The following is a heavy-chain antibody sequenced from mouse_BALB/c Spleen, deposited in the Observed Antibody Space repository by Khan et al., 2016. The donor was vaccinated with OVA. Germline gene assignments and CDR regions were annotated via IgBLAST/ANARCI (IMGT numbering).Heavy chain of an antibody. V-gene: IGHV1S22*01. Sequence: LQQPGSELVSPGASVKLSCKTSGYTFSTYWMHWVKQRPGQGLKWIGNIYPGSGSPNYDEKFKSKATLTVDTSSTTAYMQLSSLTSEDSSVYYCTRGTTAPYVMDYWGPGTSVTVSS. CDR1: GYTFSTYW. CDR2: IYPGSGSP. CDR3: TRGTTAPYVMDY. J-gene: IGHJ4*01. D-gene: IGHD1-2*01.